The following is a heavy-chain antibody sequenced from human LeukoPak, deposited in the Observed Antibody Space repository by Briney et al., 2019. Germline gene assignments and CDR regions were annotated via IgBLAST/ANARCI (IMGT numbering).Heavy chain of an antibody. Sequence: SETLSLTCTVPGGSISSYYWSWIRQPPGKGLEWLGYIYYSGSTNYNPSLKSRVTISVDTSKNQFSLKLSSVTAADTAVYYCARVYPAYYYDSSGSNPLVYFDLWGRGTLVTVSS. V-gene: IGHV4-59*01. D-gene: IGHD3-22*01. CDR2: IYYSGST. J-gene: IGHJ2*01. CDR1: GGSISSYY. CDR3: ARVYPAYYYDSSGSNPLVYFDL.